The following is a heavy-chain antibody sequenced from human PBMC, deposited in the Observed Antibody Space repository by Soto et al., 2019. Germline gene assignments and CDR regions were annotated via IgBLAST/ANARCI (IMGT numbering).Heavy chain of an antibody. D-gene: IGHD3-16*02. Sequence: AGGSLRLSCAASGFTFISYGMSWVRQAPGKGLEWVSAISGSGVSTYYADSVKGRFTISRDNSKNTLYLQMNSLKTEDTAVYYCTTSKYYDYVWGSYRPIGAFDIWGQGTIVTVSS. J-gene: IGHJ3*02. CDR3: TTSKYYDYVWGSYRPIGAFDI. CDR2: ISGSGVST. V-gene: IGHV3-23*01. CDR1: GFTFISYG.